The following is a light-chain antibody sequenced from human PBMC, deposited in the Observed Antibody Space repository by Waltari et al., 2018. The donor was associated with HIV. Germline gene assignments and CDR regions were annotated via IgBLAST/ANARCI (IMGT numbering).Light chain of an antibody. CDR1: SSNIGSNS. J-gene: IGLJ2*01. CDR2: NNN. CDR3: AAWDDSLSGRV. Sequence: QSVLTQPPSASGTPGQRVTISCSGSSSNIGSNSVNWYQQLPGTAPKLLIYNNNERPSGVPDRFSGSRSGTSASLAISGLQSDDEADYYCAAWDDSLSGRVFGGGTKLTVL. V-gene: IGLV1-44*01.